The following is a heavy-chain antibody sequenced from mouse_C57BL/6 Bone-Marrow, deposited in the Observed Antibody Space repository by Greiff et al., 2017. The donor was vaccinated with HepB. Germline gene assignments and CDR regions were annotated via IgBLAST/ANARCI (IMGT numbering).Heavy chain of an antibody. D-gene: IGHD2-4*01. CDR2: INPSNGGT. CDR1: GYTFTSYW. V-gene: IGHV1-53*01. CDR3: ARSPYDSYAMDY. J-gene: IGHJ4*01. Sequence: QVQLQQPGTELVKPGASVKLSCKASGYTFTSYWMHWVKQRPVQGLEWIGNINPSNGGTNYNEKFKSKATLTVDKSSSTAYMQLSSLTSEDSAVYYCARSPYDSYAMDYWGQGTSVTVSS.